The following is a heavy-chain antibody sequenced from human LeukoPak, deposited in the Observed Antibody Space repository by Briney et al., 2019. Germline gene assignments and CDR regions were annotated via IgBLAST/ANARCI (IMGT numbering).Heavy chain of an antibody. Sequence: SETLSLTCTVSGGSISSYYWSWIRQPAGKGLEWIGRIYTSGSTNYNPSLKSRVTMSVDTSKNQFSLKLSSVTAADTAVYYCARDLGIAVAGYFDYWGQGTLVTVSS. CDR1: GGSISSYY. CDR2: IYTSGST. J-gene: IGHJ4*02. V-gene: IGHV4-4*07. CDR3: ARDLGIAVAGYFDY. D-gene: IGHD6-19*01.